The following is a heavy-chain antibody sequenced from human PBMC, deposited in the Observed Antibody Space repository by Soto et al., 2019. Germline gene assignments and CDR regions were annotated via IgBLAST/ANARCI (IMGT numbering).Heavy chain of an antibody. CDR2: IDYRGAT. J-gene: IGHJ5*02. Sequence: QVQLQESGPGLVQPSQTLSLTCSVSGDSITSSGYYWGWIRQLPGKGLEYIVYIDYRGATNYNPYCKSRVTISVDTSDNEFSLRLCAVTAADTAVYYCAREGSRYDTSGYHSPYWFDPWGQGILVTVSS. D-gene: IGHD6-25*01. CDR1: GDSITSSGYY. CDR3: AREGSRYDTSGYHSPYWFDP. V-gene: IGHV4-31*03.